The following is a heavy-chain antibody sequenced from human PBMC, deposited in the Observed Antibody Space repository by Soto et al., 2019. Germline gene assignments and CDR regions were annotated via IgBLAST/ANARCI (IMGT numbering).Heavy chain of an antibody. CDR2: IDPVDSYT. Sequence: PGDALKVSCGGSAYSFTSELIIWLPQMPGRVLECMGRIDPVDSYTNDSPSFQGHVTISADKGISTAYLQWSSLKASDTAMYYCGALGGGGIHEYRAQGTLVTV. J-gene: IGHJ4*02. CDR1: AYSFTSEL. D-gene: IGHD5-18*01. V-gene: IGHV5-10-1*01. CDR3: GALGGGGIHEY.